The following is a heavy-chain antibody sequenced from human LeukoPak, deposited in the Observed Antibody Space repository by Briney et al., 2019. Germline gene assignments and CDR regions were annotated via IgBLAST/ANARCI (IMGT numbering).Heavy chain of an antibody. CDR1: GYTFTNYY. CDR3: ARAMRGTGGAFDI. J-gene: IGHJ3*02. CDR2: INPSGGST. V-gene: IGHV1-46*01. Sequence: ASVKVSCKASGYTFTNYYVHWVRQAPGQGLEWMGIINPSGGSTSYAQKFQGRVTMTRDTSTSTVYMELSSLRSEDTAVYYCARAMRGTGGAFDIWGQGIMVTVSS. D-gene: IGHD1-1*01.